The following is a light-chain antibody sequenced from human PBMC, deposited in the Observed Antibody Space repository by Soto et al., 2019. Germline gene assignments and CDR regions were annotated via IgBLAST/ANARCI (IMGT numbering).Light chain of an antibody. Sequence: QTVVTQEPSFSVSPGTVTLTCGLSSGSVSTSYYPSWYQQTPGQAPRTLIYSKNTRSSGVPDRFSGSIRGNKAALTITGAQADYESEYYCVLYMGSGTWVFGGGTKLTVL. CDR3: VLYMGSGTWV. V-gene: IGLV8-61*01. J-gene: IGLJ3*02. CDR2: SKN. CDR1: SGSVSTSYY.